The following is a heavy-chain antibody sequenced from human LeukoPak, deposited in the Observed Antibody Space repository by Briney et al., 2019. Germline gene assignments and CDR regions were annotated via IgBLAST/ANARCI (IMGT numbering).Heavy chain of an antibody. D-gene: IGHD4-23*01. CDR3: ARQTTVVTPRAFDI. J-gene: IGHJ3*02. CDR2: ISGTGGST. CDR1: GFTFSSYA. V-gene: IGHV3-23*01. Sequence: PGGSLRLSCAASGFTFSSYAMSWVRQAPGKGLEWVSGISGTGGSTYYADSVRGRFTISRDSSKNTLYLQMNSLRAEDTAVYYCARQTTVVTPRAFDIWGQGTMVTVSS.